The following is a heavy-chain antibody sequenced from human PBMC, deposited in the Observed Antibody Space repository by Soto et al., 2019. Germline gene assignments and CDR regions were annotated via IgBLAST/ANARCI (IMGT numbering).Heavy chain of an antibody. CDR2: IYYSGST. CDR1: GGSISSYY. V-gene: IGHV4-59*01. D-gene: IGHD6-13*01. Sequence: PSETLSLTCTVSGGSISSYYWSWIRQPPGKGLEWIGYIYYSGSTNYNPSLKSRVTISVDTPKNQFSLKLSSVTAADTAVYYCARGPSSWTPHDYWGQGTLVTVSS. CDR3: ARGPSSWTPHDY. J-gene: IGHJ4*02.